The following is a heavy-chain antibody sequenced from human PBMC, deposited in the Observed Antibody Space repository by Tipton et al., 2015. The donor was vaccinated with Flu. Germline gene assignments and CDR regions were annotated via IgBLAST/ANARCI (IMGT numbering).Heavy chain of an antibody. V-gene: IGHV4-59*01. J-gene: IGHJ4*02. CDR2: IYSSGST. Sequence: TLSLTCTVSGGSISNYYWSWIRQPPGKGLEWIGYIYSSGSTNYSPSLKSRVTLSIDTSKNQFSLSLSSVTAADTAVYYCATAVNWYYFDYWGQGTLVTVSS. D-gene: IGHD1-1*01. CDR3: ATAVNWYYFDY. CDR1: GGSISNYY.